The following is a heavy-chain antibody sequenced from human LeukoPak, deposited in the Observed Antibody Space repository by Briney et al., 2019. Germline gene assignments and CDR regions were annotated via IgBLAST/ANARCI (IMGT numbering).Heavy chain of an antibody. Sequence: PGGSLRLSCVASGFTFSSYSMNWVRQAPGKGLEWVSSISSSSSYIYYADSVKGRLTISRNNARNSLYLQMNSLRAEDTAVYYCARDRWELLRGDYWGQGTLVSVSS. V-gene: IGHV3-21*01. D-gene: IGHD1-26*01. CDR3: ARDRWELLRGDY. CDR1: GFTFSSYS. J-gene: IGHJ4*02. CDR2: ISSSSSYI.